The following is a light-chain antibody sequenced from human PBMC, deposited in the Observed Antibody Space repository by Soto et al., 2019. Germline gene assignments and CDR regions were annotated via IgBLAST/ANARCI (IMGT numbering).Light chain of an antibody. V-gene: IGKV1-5*03. J-gene: IGKJ2*01. CDR3: QQYNSYPYT. CDR1: QSISSW. Sequence: DIQMTQSPSTLSASVGDRVTITCRACQSISSWLAWYQQKPGKAPKLLIYKASSLESGVPSRFSGSGSGTELTLTISSLQPDDFATYYCQQYNSYPYTFGQGTKLEIK. CDR2: KAS.